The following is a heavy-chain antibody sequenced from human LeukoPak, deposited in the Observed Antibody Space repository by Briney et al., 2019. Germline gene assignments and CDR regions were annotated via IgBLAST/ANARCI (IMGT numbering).Heavy chain of an antibody. CDR1: GYTFTGYY. CDR2: INPNSGGT. Sequence: ASVKVSCKASGYTFTGYYMHWVRQAPGQGLEWMGWINPNSGGTNYAQKFQGRVTMTRDTSISTAYMELSRLRSDDTAVYYCARVKISGLLWFGELFYWGQGTLVTVSS. CDR3: ARVKISGLLWFGELFY. V-gene: IGHV1-2*02. J-gene: IGHJ4*02. D-gene: IGHD3-10*01.